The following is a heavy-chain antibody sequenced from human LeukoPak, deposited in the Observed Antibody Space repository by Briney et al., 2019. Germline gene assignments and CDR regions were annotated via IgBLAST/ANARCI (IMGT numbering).Heavy chain of an antibody. J-gene: IGHJ4*02. CDR2: INPSGGST. V-gene: IGHV1-46*01. CDR1: GYTFTSYY. CDR3: ARVRGDIEMATMEFDY. Sequence: ASVKVSCKASGYTFTSYYMHWVRQAPGQGLEWMGIINPSGGSTSYAQKFQGRVTMTRDTSTSTVYMELSSLRSEDTAVYYCARVRGDIEMATMEFDYWGQGTLVTVSS. D-gene: IGHD5-24*01.